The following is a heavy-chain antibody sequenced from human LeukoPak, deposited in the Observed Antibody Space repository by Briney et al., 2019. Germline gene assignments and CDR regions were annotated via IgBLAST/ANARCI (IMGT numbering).Heavy chain of an antibody. D-gene: IGHD2-15*01. Sequence: PGGSLRLSCAASGFTFSSYWMHWVRQAPGKGLVWVSRINSDGSSTSYADSGKGRFTISRDNAKNTLYLQMNSLRAQDTAVYYCARAPLGYCSGGSCDGGFNWFDPWGQGTLVTVSS. V-gene: IGHV3-74*01. CDR2: INSDGSST. CDR3: ARAPLGYCSGGSCDGGFNWFDP. CDR1: GFTFSSYW. J-gene: IGHJ5*02.